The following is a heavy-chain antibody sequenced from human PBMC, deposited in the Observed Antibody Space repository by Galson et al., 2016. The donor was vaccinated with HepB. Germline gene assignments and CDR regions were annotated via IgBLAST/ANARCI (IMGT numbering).Heavy chain of an antibody. D-gene: IGHD2-8*02. V-gene: IGHV3-23*01. CDR3: AKSRKSTGGASYNSWQGLGVLGLDAFDF. CDR2: ISGSGGTT. J-gene: IGHJ4*02. Sequence: SLRLSCAASGFTFRNYAMSWVRQAPGKGLEWVSTISGSGGTTYYGDPVKGRFTSSRDNSKKTVYLQLKSLRAEDTAVYYCAKSRKSTGGASYNSWQGLGVLGLDAFDFWGQGTLVTVSS. CDR1: GFTFRNYA.